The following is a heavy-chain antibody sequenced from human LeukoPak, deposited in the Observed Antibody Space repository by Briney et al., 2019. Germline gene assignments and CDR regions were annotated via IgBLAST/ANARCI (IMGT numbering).Heavy chain of an antibody. CDR2: ISSSSSTI. CDR3: ARDPPNWGFGY. V-gene: IGHV3-48*01. CDR1: GFTFGDYS. Sequence: GGSLRLSCAASGFTFGDYSMNWVRQAPGKGLEWVSYISSSSSTIYYADSVRGRYTISRDNAKKSLYLRMNSLRPDDTAVYYCARDPPNWGFGYWGQGTLVTVSS. J-gene: IGHJ4*02. D-gene: IGHD7-27*01.